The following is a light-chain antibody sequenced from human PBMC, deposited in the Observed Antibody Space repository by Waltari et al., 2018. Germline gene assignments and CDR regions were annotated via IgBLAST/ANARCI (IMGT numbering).Light chain of an antibody. V-gene: IGLV1-40*01. Sequence: QSVLTQPPSVSGAPGQTVTIACAGSHSHIGAGFDIFWYRQCPGTAPRLLMFGNNNRPSGLPARFSVSKSGTSASLAITGLQNEDEADYYCQSYDSTLSGWVFGGGTKLTVL. CDR2: GNN. J-gene: IGLJ3*02. CDR1: HSHIGAGFD. CDR3: QSYDSTLSGWV.